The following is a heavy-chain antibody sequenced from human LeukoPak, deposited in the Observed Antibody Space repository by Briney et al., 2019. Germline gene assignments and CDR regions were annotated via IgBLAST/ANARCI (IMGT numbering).Heavy chain of an antibody. V-gene: IGHV4-38-2*02. CDR3: ARAVGYFDWLPLFDY. D-gene: IGHD3-9*01. Sequence: PSETLSLTCTVSGYSIRSGFYWGWIRQPPGQGLEWIGNIYHSGITYYTPSLKSRVTISVDTSKNQIYLKLSSVTAADTAVYYCARAVGYFDWLPLFDYWGQGTLVTVSS. J-gene: IGHJ4*02. CDR1: GYSIRSGFY. CDR2: IYHSGIT.